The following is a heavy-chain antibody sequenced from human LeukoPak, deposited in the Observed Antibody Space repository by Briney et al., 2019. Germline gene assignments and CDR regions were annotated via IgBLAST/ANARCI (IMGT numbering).Heavy chain of an antibody. Sequence: SVKVSCKASGGTFSSYAITWVRQAPGQRLEWMGRIIPIFGTANYAQKFQGRVTITTDESTSTAYMELSTLRSDDTAVYYCARERPPGDSSNWFLEGYFDIWGQGTLVTVSS. J-gene: IGHJ4*02. V-gene: IGHV1-69*05. CDR2: IIPIFGTA. CDR1: GGTFSSYA. D-gene: IGHD6-13*01. CDR3: ARERPPGDSSNWFLEGYFDI.